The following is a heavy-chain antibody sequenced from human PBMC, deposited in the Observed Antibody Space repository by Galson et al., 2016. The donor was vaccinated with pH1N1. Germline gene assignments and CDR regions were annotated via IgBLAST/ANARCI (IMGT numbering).Heavy chain of an antibody. CDR1: GFTFDAFA. J-gene: IGHJ2*01. CDR2: ITWNSDVI. D-gene: IGHD4-17*01. V-gene: IGHV3-9*01. Sequence: SLRLSCAASGFTFDAFAMHWVRQVPGEGLEWVSVITWNSDVIDYADSVKGRFTISRDNARNSLYLQMNNLRPEDSAFYFCAKDHCSHGDTNCFYFDLWGRGTLVTVSS. CDR3: AKDHCSHGDTNCFYFDL.